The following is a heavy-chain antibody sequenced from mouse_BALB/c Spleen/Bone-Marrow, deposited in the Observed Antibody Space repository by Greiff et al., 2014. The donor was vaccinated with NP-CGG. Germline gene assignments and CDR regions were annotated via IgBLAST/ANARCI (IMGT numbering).Heavy chain of an antibody. CDR1: GYTFTNYW. Sequence: QVQLQQSGAELVRPGASVKLSCKASGYTFTNYWMNWVKQRPEQGLEWIGRIDPYDSETHSNQKFKDKAILTVDKSSSTAYMQLSSLTSEDSAAYYCARWGTTVVDYFDVWGAGTTVTVSS. J-gene: IGHJ1*02. CDR2: IDPYDSET. D-gene: IGHD1-1*01. V-gene: IGHV1-52*01. CDR3: ARWGTTVVDYFDV.